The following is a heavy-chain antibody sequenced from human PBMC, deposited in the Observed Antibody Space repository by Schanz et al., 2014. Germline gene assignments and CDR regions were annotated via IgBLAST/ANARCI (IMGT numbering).Heavy chain of an antibody. Sequence: QVQLVQSGSELKKPGASVKVSCRASGYTFTNFAMNWVRQAPGQGLEWMGRINTETGNPTYGQGFTGRVVLSLDTSVSTAYLQISSLRSEDTGVYYCARDALLGRNIDNWGQGTLVAVSS. J-gene: IGHJ4*02. D-gene: IGHD7-27*01. V-gene: IGHV7-4-1*02. CDR3: ARDALLGRNIDN. CDR2: INTETGNP. CDR1: GYTFTNFA.